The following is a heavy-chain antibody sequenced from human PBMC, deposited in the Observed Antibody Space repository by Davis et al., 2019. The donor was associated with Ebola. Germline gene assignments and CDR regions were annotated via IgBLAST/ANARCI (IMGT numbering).Heavy chain of an antibody. D-gene: IGHD5-24*01. CDR1: GFTFSDYA. CDR3: ARARWLLLRRRHDDFNI. V-gene: IGHV3-30-3*01. CDR2: MSYDGSNK. Sequence: PGGSLRLSCAASGFTFSDYAMHWVRQTPGKGLEWVAAMSYDGSNKYYADSVKGRFTISRDYAKNTLYLQMGSLRPEDMAIYYCARARWLLLRRRHDDFNIWGQGTLVTVSS. J-gene: IGHJ3*02.